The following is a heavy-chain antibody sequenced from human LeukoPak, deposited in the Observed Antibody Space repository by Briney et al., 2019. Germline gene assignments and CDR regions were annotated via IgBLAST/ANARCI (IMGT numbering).Heavy chain of an antibody. CDR2: INPSGGST. J-gene: IGHJ4*02. Sequence: ASVKVSCKASGSTFTSFYMHWVRQAPGQGLEWMRIINPSGGSTSYAQKFQGRVTMTRDTSTSTAYMELSSLRSEDTAVYYCARDEGGTAVRYYFDYWGQGTLVTASS. CDR3: ARDEGGTAVRYYFDY. D-gene: IGHD2-21*02. V-gene: IGHV1-46*01. CDR1: GSTFTSFY.